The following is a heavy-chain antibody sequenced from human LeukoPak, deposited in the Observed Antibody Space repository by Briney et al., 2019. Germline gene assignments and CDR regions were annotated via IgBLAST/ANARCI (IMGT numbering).Heavy chain of an antibody. J-gene: IGHJ4*02. CDR3: ARGKSYFDY. CDR2: INHSGST. V-gene: IGHV4-34*01. Sequence: SETLSLTCAVYGGSFSGYYWSWIRQPPGKGLEWIGEINHSGSTNYNPSLKSRVTISVDTSKNQFYLKLSSVTAADTAVYYCARGKSYFDYWGQGALVTVSS. CDR1: GGSFSGYY.